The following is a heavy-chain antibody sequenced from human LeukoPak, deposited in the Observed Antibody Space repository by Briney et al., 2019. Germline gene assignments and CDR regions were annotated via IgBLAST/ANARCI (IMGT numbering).Heavy chain of an antibody. D-gene: IGHD1-26*01. Sequence: GGSLRLSCSASGFTFSSNAMHWVRQAPGKVLEYVSAISSNGGSTYYADSVKGRFTISRDNSKNTLYLQMSSLRAEDTAVYYCVKANGMGWYSGYFDYWGQGTLVTVSS. V-gene: IGHV3-64D*06. CDR3: VKANGMGWYSGYFDY. CDR2: ISSNGGST. CDR1: GFTFSSNA. J-gene: IGHJ4*02.